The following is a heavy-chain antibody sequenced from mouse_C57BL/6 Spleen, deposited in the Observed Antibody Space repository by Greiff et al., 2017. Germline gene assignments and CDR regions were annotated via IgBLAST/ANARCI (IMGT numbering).Heavy chain of an antibody. CDR1: GYAFSSYW. Sequence: QVQLKESGAELVKPGASVKISCKASGYAFSSYWMNWVKQRPGKGLEWIGQIYPGDGDTNYNGKFKGKATLTADKSSSTAYMQLSSLTSADSAVYFCARRYGSSYAMDYWGQGTSVTVAS. D-gene: IGHD1-1*01. J-gene: IGHJ4*01. V-gene: IGHV1-80*01. CDR2: IYPGDGDT. CDR3: ARRYGSSYAMDY.